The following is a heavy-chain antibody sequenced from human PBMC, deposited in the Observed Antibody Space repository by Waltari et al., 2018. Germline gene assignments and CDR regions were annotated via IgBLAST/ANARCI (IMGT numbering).Heavy chain of an antibody. CDR1: SYPVIRGYY. CDR3: ARANNQLGSGIYFSFDY. D-gene: IGHD1-26*01. Sequence: QVQLQESGPGLVKPSETLSLTCAVSSYPVIRGYYWGWIRRPPGKGLEWIGSIYHSGSAYYTPSLKSRVTISVDTSKNQFSLKLSSVTAADTAVYYCARANNQLGSGIYFSFDYWGQGTLVTVSS. V-gene: IGHV4-38-2*01. CDR2: IYHSGSA. J-gene: IGHJ4*02.